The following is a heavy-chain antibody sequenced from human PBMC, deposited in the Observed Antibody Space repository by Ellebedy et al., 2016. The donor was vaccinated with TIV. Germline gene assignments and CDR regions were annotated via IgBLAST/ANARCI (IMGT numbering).Heavy chain of an antibody. D-gene: IGHD1-14*01. CDR1: GGSISSGDYY. J-gene: IGHJ6*03. V-gene: IGHV4-30-4*01. Sequence: SETLSLTXTVSGGSISSGDYYWSWIRQPPGKGLEWIGYIYYSGSTYYNPSLKSRVTISVDTSKNQFSLKLSSVTAADTAVYYCAREPAPDFEEGPYYYYYYMDVWGKGTTVTVSS. CDR3: AREPAPDFEEGPYYYYYYMDV. CDR2: IYYSGST.